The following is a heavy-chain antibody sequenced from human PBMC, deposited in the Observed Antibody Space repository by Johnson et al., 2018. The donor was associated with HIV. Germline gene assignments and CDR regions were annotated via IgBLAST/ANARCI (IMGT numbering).Heavy chain of an antibody. D-gene: IGHD1/OR15-1a*01. CDR2: IKQDGSEK. CDR1: GFTFSNYW. V-gene: IGHV3-7*01. Sequence: MLLVESGGGLVQPGGSLRLSCAASGFTFSNYWMSWVRQAPGKGLEWVANIKQDGSEKYYVDSVKGRFTISRDNAKNSLYLQLNSLRAEDTAVYYCARAHNWHSDAFDIWGQGTMVTVSS. J-gene: IGHJ3*02. CDR3: ARAHNWHSDAFDI.